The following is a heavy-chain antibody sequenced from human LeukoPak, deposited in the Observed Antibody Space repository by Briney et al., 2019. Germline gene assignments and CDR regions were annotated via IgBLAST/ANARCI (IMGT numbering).Heavy chain of an antibody. D-gene: IGHD6-19*01. CDR3: AKATPQWRGGSYYFDY. V-gene: IGHV3-48*01. CDR1: GFIFNNYG. Sequence: PGGSLRLSCTASGFIFNNYGMNWVRQAPGKGLEWISYIKGRSDTIHYADSVKGRFTISRDNSKNTLYLQMNSLRAEDTAVYYCAKATPQWRGGSYYFDYWGQGTLVTVSS. J-gene: IGHJ4*02. CDR2: IKGRSDTI.